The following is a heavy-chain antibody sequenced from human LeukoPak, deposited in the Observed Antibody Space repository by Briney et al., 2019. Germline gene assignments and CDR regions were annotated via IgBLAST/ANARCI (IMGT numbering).Heavy chain of an antibody. CDR1: GYTFTAYT. V-gene: IGHV7-4-1*02. CDR2: INTNTGNP. CDR3: ARARFCTIGSCYSDY. Sequence: ASVKVSCKASGYTFTAYTLIWVRQAPGQGLEWMGWINTNTGNPTYAQGFTGRFVFSLGTSVSTAYLQISSLKAEDTAVYYCARARFCTIGSCYSDYWGQGTLVTVSS. D-gene: IGHD2-8*01. J-gene: IGHJ4*02.